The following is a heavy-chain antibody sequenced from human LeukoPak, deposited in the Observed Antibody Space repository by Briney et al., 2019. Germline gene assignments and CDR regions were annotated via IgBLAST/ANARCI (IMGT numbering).Heavy chain of an antibody. Sequence: SETLSLTCTVSGGSISSSSYYWGWIRQPPGKGLEWIGSIYHSGSTYYNPSLKSRVTISVDTSKNQFSLKLSSVTAADTAVYYCARNRDTANDAFDIWGQGTMVTVSS. J-gene: IGHJ3*02. CDR2: IYHSGST. CDR1: GGSISSSSYY. D-gene: IGHD5-18*01. V-gene: IGHV4-39*07. CDR3: ARNRDTANDAFDI.